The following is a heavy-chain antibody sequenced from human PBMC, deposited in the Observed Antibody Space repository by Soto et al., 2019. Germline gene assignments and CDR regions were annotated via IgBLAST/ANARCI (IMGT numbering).Heavy chain of an antibody. V-gene: IGHV1-69*01. D-gene: IGHD1-26*01. J-gene: IGHJ4*02. CDR3: ARDVSVGATSYFDY. CDR1: GGTFSSYA. CDR2: IIPIFGTA. Sequence: KVSCKASGGTFSSYAISWVRQAPGQGLEWMGGIIPIFGTANYAQKFQGRVTITADESTSTAYMELSSLRSEDTAVYYCARDVSVGATSYFDYWGQGTLVTVSS.